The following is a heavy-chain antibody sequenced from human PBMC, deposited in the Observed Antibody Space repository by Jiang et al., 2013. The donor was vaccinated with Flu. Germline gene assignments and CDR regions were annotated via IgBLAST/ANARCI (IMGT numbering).Heavy chain of an antibody. CDR1: GDSISNYY. J-gene: IGHJ3*01. V-gene: IGHV4-59*01. Sequence: LLKPSETLSLTCTVSGDSISNYYWHWIRQPPGKGLEWIGYIHHSGGTSYNPSLKSRLTISVDTSKNQLSLRLSSVTAADTAVYYCAREYSAFDFWGQGTMVTVSS. CDR3: AREYSAFDF. D-gene: IGHD2-21*01. CDR2: IHHSGGT.